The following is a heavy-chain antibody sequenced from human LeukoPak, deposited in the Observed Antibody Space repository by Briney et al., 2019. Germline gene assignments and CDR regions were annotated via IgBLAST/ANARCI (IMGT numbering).Heavy chain of an antibody. CDR3: ARDVGEYCSSINCHASDY. J-gene: IGHJ4*02. Sequence: ASVKVSCKASGYTFTGYYMHWVRQAPGQGLEWMGWINPGSGATNCAQRFHGRVTMTRDTSTSTVYMELSRLRSDDTAVYYCARDVGEYCSSINCHASDYWGQGTLVTVSS. V-gene: IGHV1-2*02. D-gene: IGHD2-2*01. CDR1: GYTFTGYY. CDR2: INPGSGAT.